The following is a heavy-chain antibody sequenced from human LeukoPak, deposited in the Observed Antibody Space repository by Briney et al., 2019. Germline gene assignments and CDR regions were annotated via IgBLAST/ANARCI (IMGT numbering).Heavy chain of an antibody. CDR1: GFTFSAYS. V-gene: IGHV3-33*08. CDR2: IWYDGSNK. D-gene: IGHD4-17*01. J-gene: IGHJ4*02. CDR3: ARAYSVPRYGSTVTLDY. Sequence: GGSLRLSCAASGFTFSAYSMNWARQAPGKGLEWVAVIWYDGSNKYYADSVKGRFTISRDNSKNTLYLQMNSLRAEDTAVYYCARAYSVPRYGSTVTLDYWGQGTLVTVSS.